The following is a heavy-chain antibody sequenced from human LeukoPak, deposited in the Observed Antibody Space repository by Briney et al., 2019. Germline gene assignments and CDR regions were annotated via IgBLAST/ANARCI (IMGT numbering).Heavy chain of an antibody. Sequence: ASVKVSCKASGYTFTGYYMHWVRQAPGQGLEWMGRINPNSGGTNYAQKFQDRRTMTRDTSISTAYMELSRLRSDDTAVYYCARGDSSGYLNYFDYWGQGTLVTVSS. D-gene: IGHD3-22*01. CDR3: ARGDSSGYLNYFDY. CDR1: GYTFTGYY. J-gene: IGHJ4*02. V-gene: IGHV1-2*06. CDR2: INPNSGGT.